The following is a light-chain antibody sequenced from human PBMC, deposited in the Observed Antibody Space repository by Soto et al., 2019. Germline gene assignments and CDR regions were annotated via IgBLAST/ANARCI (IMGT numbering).Light chain of an antibody. CDR3: KQYYIPPWT. J-gene: IGKJ1*01. Sequence: DRVMTQSPDSLAVSLGERATINCKSSQSVLYNSNNKNYLAWYQQKPGQPPKLLFYWASTRESGVPDRFSGSGSGTDFALTISSLQAEDVAVYYCKQYYIPPWTFGQGTKVDIK. V-gene: IGKV4-1*01. CDR1: QSVLYNSNNKNY. CDR2: WAS.